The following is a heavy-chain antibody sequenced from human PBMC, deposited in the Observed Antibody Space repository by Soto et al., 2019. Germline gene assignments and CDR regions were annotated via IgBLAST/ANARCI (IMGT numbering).Heavy chain of an antibody. Sequence: PGGSLRLSCAASGFTFSSYGMHWVRQAPGKGLEWVAVISYDGSNKYYADSVKGRFTISRDNSKNTLYLQMNSLRAEDTAVYYCARETGYLGDYYFEGWFGPLDYWGQGTLVTVSS. V-gene: IGHV3-30*03. D-gene: IGHD2-21*02. J-gene: IGHJ4*02. CDR3: ARETGYLGDYYFEGWFGPLDY. CDR2: ISYDGSNK. CDR1: GFTFSSYG.